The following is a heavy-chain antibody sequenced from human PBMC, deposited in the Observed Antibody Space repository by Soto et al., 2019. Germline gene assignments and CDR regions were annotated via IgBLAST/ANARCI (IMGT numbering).Heavy chain of an antibody. J-gene: IGHJ4*02. V-gene: IGHV4-39*01. CDR1: GGSISSSSYY. D-gene: IGHD4-17*01. Sequence: SETLSLTCTVSGGSISSSSYYWGWIRQPPGKGLEWIGSIYYSGSTYYNPSLKSRVTISVDTSKNQFSLKLSSVTAADTAVYYCARLGVTTRGYYFDYWGQGTLVTVSS. CDR2: IYYSGST. CDR3: ARLGVTTRGYYFDY.